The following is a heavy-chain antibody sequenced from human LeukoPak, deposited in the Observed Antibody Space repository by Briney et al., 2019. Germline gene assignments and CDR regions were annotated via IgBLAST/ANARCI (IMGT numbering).Heavy chain of an antibody. D-gene: IGHD3-22*01. J-gene: IGHJ4*02. CDR1: GFTFSKSA. V-gene: IGHV3-21*01. CDR3: AKNYYDSSGLFDY. CDR2: ISSSSSYI. Sequence: PGGSLRLSCAASGFTFSKSAIHWVRQAPGKGLEWVSSISSSSSYIYYADSVKGRFTISRDNAKNSLHLQMNSLRAEDTAVYYCAKNYYDSSGLFDYWGQGTLVIVSS.